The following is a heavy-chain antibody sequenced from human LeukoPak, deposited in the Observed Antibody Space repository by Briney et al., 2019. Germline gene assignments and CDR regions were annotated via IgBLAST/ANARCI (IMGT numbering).Heavy chain of an antibody. CDR1: GGSIRSNSYY. J-gene: IGHJ4*02. V-gene: IGHV4-39*01. Sequence: SETLSLTCTISGGSIRSNSYYWGWMRQPPGKGLEWIGSIYYSGSTYYSSSLKSRVTISVDSSKNQFSLKLSSVTAADTAVYHCARQEGVSYFSSGRYFDSWGQGALVTVSS. CDR2: IYYSGST. D-gene: IGHD3-10*01. CDR3: ARQEGVSYFSSGRYFDS.